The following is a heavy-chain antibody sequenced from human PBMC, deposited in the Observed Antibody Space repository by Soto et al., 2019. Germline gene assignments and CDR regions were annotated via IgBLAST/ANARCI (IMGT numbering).Heavy chain of an antibody. CDR1: GGSISSGGHY. Sequence: SETLSLTCTVSGGSISSGGHYWSWIRQHPGKGLEWIGYIYYSGSTNYNPSLKSRLTISVDTSKNQFSLKLTSVTAADTAEYYCARDGGAPFASWGRGTLVTVSS. V-gene: IGHV4-31*03. D-gene: IGHD3-16*01. J-gene: IGHJ4*02. CDR3: ARDGGAPFAS. CDR2: IYYSGST.